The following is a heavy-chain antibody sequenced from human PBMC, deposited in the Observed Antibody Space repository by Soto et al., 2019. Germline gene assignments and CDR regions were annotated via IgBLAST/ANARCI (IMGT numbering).Heavy chain of an antibody. CDR2: IYHSGST. CDR3: ASEVTVVRGVFDP. CDR1: GGSISSSNW. D-gene: IGHD3-10*01. Sequence: QVQLQESGPGLVKPSGTLSLTCAVSGGSISSSNWWSWVRQPPGKGLEWIGEIYHSGSTNYNPSLPGRVTISVDKSENQFSLQLSSVTAAAAAVYYGASEVTVVRGVFDPWGQGTLVTVSS. J-gene: IGHJ5*02. V-gene: IGHV4-4*02.